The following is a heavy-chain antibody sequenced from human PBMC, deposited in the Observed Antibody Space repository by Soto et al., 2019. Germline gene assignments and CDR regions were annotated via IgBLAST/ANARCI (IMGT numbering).Heavy chain of an antibody. D-gene: IGHD3-22*01. J-gene: IGHJ5*02. CDR2: IIPIFGTA. CDR1: GGTFSSYA. CDR3: ACNSYYYDSSGYYHGNWFDP. V-gene: IGHV1-69*13. Sequence: SVKVSCKASGGTFSSYAISWVRQAPGQGLEWMGGIIPIFGTANYAQKFQGRVTITADESTSTAYMELSSLRSEDTAVYYCACNSYYYDSSGYYHGNWFDPWGQGTLVTVSS.